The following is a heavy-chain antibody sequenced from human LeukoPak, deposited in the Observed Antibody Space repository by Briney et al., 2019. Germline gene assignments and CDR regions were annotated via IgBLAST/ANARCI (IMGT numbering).Heavy chain of an antibody. Sequence: GASVKVSCKASGYTFTSYAISWVRQAPGQGLEWMGRIIPIFGTANYAQKFQGRVTITTDESTSTAYMELSSLRSEDTAVYYCARTTYYYDSSGWIFDYWGQGTLVTVSS. CDR3: ARTTYYYDSSGWIFDY. D-gene: IGHD3-22*01. V-gene: IGHV1-69*05. J-gene: IGHJ4*02. CDR2: IIPIFGTA. CDR1: GYTFTSYA.